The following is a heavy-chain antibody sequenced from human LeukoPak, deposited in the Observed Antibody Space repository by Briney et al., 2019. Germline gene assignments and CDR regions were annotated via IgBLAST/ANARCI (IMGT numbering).Heavy chain of an antibody. Sequence: SETLSLTCTVSGGSISSYYWSWIRQPPGKGLEWIGYIYYSGSTNYNPSLRSRVTISVDTSKNQFSLNLGSVTAADTAVYYCARGLTVAGADYFYYGMDVWGKGTTVTVSS. J-gene: IGHJ6*04. CDR3: ARGLTVAGADYFYYGMDV. V-gene: IGHV4-59*01. CDR1: GGSISSYY. D-gene: IGHD6-19*01. CDR2: IYYSGST.